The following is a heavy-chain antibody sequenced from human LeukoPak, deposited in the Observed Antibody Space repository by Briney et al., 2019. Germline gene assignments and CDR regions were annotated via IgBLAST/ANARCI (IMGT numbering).Heavy chain of an antibody. D-gene: IGHD5-18*01. Sequence: PSETLSLTCTVSGGSIGSNYWTWIRQPPGKGLEYIGYIYYTGGTNYNPSLRSRVTMSVDTSKNQFSLKLGSVTAADTAVYYCARHAPIQLWFGALHYYGMDVWGQGTTVTVSS. CDR2: IYYTGGT. CDR3: ARHAPIQLWFGALHYYGMDV. J-gene: IGHJ6*02. CDR1: GGSIGSNY. V-gene: IGHV4-59*08.